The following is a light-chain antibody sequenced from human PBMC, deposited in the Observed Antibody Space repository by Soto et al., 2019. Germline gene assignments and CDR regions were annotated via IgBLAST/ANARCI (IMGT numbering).Light chain of an antibody. Sequence: ALTQPASVSGSPGQSITISCTGTSSDVGGYNYVSWYQQHPGKAPKLMIYDVSNRPSGVSNRFSGSKSGNTASLTISGLQAEDEADYYCSSHTSSSTYYVFGTGTKVTVL. J-gene: IGLJ1*01. V-gene: IGLV2-14*01. CDR3: SSHTSSSTYYV. CDR1: SSDVGGYNY. CDR2: DVS.